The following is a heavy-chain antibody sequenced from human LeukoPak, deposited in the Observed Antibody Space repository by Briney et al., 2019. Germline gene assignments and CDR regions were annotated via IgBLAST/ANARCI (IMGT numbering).Heavy chain of an antibody. J-gene: IGHJ6*02. CDR3: AKDRRDRYSYGYYYYGMDV. CDR2: ISGSGGST. D-gene: IGHD5-18*01. CDR1: GFTFSSYA. V-gene: IGHV3-23*01. Sequence: GGSLRLSCAASGFTFSSYAMSWVRQAPGKGLEWVSAISGSGGSTYYADSVKGRFTISRDNSKNTLYLQTNSLRAEDTAVYYCAKDRRDRYSYGYYYYGMDVWGQGTTVTVSS.